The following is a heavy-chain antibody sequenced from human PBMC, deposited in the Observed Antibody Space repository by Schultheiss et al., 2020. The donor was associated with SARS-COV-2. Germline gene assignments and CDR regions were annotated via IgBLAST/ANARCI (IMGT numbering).Heavy chain of an antibody. CDR2: ISWNSGSI. V-gene: IGHV3-9*01. CDR3: AKDGDYYGSGSHH. J-gene: IGHJ4*02. D-gene: IGHD3-10*01. CDR1: GFTFSTYA. Sequence: SLKISCAASGFTFSTYAMTWVLQAPGKGLEWVSGISWNSGSIGYADSVKGRFTISRDNAKNSLYLQMNSLRAEDTALYYCAKDGDYYGSGSHHWGQGTLVTVSS.